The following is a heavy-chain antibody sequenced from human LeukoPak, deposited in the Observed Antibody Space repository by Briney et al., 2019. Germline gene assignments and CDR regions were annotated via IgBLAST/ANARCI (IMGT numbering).Heavy chain of an antibody. J-gene: IGHJ6*04. D-gene: IGHD5-18*01. CDR3: AKEPGRCGYYV. Sequence: GGSLRFSCAASGFTSSSLRMDRDPQAPGKGLEGVAFIRYDGSNKYYADSGKGRFTISIDNSKNTLYLQMNSLRAEDTAVYYCAKEPGRCGYYVWGKGTTVTISS. V-gene: IGHV3-30*02. CDR1: GFTSSSLR. CDR2: IRYDGSNK.